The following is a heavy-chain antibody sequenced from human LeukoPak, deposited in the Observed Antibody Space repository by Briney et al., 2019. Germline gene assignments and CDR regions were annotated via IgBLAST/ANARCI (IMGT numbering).Heavy chain of an antibody. CDR2: IYYSANT. CDR1: GVSISSSNSY. Sequence: SETLSLTCTVSGVSISSSNSYWGWIRQPPGKGLEWIESIYYSANTYYNASLKSQVSISIDTSKNQFSLKLTSVTAADTAVYYCARDTPMATQQLDYYYYYYMDVWGKGTTVTISS. CDR3: ARDTPMATQQLDYYYYYYMDV. J-gene: IGHJ6*03. V-gene: IGHV4-39*02. D-gene: IGHD6-13*01.